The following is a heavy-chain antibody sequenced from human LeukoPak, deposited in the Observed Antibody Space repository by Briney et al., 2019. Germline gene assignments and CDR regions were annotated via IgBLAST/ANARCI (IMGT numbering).Heavy chain of an antibody. J-gene: IGHJ2*01. V-gene: IGHV3-43*02. Sequence: GESLTLSCAASGFTFGHYAMHWVRHVPGKGLEWISVISGDGDKIDYAESVKGRFSVSRDNNKNSLYLQMSSLTIEDTALFYCGKDGWKAAGSFDLWGRGTVVTVSS. CDR3: GKDGWKAAGSFDL. D-gene: IGHD6-13*01. CDR1: GFTFGHYA. CDR2: ISGDGDKI.